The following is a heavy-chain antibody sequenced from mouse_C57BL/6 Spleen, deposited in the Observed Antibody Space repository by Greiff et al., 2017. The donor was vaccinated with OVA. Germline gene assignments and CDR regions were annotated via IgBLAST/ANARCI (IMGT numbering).Heavy chain of an antibody. Sequence: EVKLMESGPELVKPGASVKISCKASGYSFTGYYMNWVKQSPEKSLEWIGEINPSTGGTTYNQKFKAKATLTVDKSSSTAYMQLKSLTSEDSAVYYCARSYDGYQGFAYWGQGTLVTVSA. CDR2: INPSTGGT. J-gene: IGHJ3*01. V-gene: IGHV1-42*01. CDR1: GYSFTGYY. CDR3: ARSYDGYQGFAY. D-gene: IGHD2-3*01.